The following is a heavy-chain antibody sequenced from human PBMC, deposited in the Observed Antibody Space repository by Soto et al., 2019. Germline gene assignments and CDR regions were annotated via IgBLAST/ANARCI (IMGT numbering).Heavy chain of an antibody. CDR2: ISGSGGST. J-gene: IGHJ6*02. V-gene: IGHV3-23*01. Sequence: PGGSLRLSCAASGFTFSSYAMSWVRQAPGKGLEWVSAISGSGGSTYYADSVKGRFTISRDNSKNTLYLQMNSLRAEDTAVYYCAKEDTVSSWYLEGSGYYYYGMDVWGQGTTVTVSS. D-gene: IGHD6-13*01. CDR3: AKEDTVSSWYLEGSGYYYYGMDV. CDR1: GFTFSSYA.